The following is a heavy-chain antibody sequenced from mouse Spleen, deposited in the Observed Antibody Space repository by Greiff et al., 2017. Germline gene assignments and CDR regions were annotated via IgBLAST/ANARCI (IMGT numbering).Heavy chain of an antibody. J-gene: IGHJ2*01. V-gene: IGHV14-3*01. Sequence: EVQLQQPGAELVKPGASVKLSCKASGYTFTSYWMHWVKQRPGQGLEWIGRIDPANGNTKYAPKFQGKATITADTSSNTAYLQLSSLTSEDTAIYYCARNWVRDYFDYWGQGTTLTVSS. CDR2: IDPANGNT. CDR1: GYTFTSYW. CDR3: ARNWVRDYFDY. D-gene: IGHD4-1*01.